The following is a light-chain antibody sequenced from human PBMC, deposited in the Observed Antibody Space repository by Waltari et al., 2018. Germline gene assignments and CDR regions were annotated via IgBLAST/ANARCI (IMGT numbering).Light chain of an antibody. Sequence: QLVLTQSPSASASLGASVKLTRTLSSGHLNNVIAWLQQRPEKGPRYLMKVNSDGSHNKGDEIPDRFSGSGSGAERYLSISSLQSEDEADYICQTGGHGTWVFGGGTKLTVL. CDR2: VNSDGSH. CDR3: QTGGHGTWV. CDR1: SGHLNNV. V-gene: IGLV4-69*01. J-gene: IGLJ3*02.